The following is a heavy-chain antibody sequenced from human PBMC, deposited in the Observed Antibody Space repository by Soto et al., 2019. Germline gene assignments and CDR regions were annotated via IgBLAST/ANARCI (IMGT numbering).Heavy chain of an antibody. J-gene: IGHJ6*02. CDR3: ARASLTRYYYDSSGIPDYYYYYGMDV. D-gene: IGHD3-22*01. CDR1: GFTFSSYG. CDR2: IWYDGSNK. Sequence: GGSLRLSCAASGFTFSSYGMHWVRQAPGKGLEWVAVIWYDGSNKYYADSVKGRFTISRDNSKNTLYLQMNSLRAEDTAVYYCARASLTRYYYDSSGIPDYYYYYGMDVWGQGTTVTVSS. V-gene: IGHV3-33*01.